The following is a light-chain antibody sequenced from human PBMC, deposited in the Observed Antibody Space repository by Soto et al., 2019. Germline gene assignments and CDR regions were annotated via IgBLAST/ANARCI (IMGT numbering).Light chain of an antibody. CDR1: QSVSSSY. J-gene: IGKJ1*01. Sequence: EIDLTQSPDTLSLSPGERATLSCRASQSVSSSYLAWYQQKPGQAPRLLIYGASSRATGIPDRFSGSGSGTDFTLTISRLEPEDFAVYYCQQYGSSPETFGQGTKVDIK. CDR3: QQYGSSPET. V-gene: IGKV3-20*01. CDR2: GAS.